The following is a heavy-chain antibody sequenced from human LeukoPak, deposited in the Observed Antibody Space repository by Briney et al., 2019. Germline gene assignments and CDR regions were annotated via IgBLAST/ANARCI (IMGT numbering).Heavy chain of an antibody. CDR3: AREGGSGWYSGWFDP. D-gene: IGHD6-19*01. CDR1: EFTFSDYW. J-gene: IGHJ5*02. Sequence: GGSLRLSCAASEFTFSDYWMHWVRQAPGKGLVWVSRISSDGSRVTYADSVKGRFTISRDNAENTLYLQMNSLRAEDTAVYYCAREGGSGWYSGWFDPWGQGTLVTVSS. V-gene: IGHV3-74*01. CDR2: ISSDGSRV.